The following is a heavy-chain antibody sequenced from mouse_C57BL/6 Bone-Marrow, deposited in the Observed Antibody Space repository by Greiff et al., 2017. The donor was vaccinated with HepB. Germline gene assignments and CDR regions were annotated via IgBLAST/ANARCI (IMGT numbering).Heavy chain of an antibody. V-gene: IGHV2-4*01. CDR1: GFSLTSYG. J-gene: IGHJ3*01. CDR3: AKGFAY. CDR2: IWSGGST. Sequence: VKLQESGPGLVQPSQSLSITCTVSGFSLTSYGVHWVRQPPGKGLEWLGVIWSGGSTDYNADFISRLSISKDNSKSQVFFKMNSLQADDTAIYYCAKGFAYWGQGTLVTVSA.